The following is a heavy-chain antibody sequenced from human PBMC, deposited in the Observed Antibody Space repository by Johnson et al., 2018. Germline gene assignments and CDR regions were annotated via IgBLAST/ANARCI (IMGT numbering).Heavy chain of an antibody. CDR2: FSYDGVHT. J-gene: IGHJ3*02. V-gene: IGHV3-30*18. CDR1: GFTFSSYG. CDR3: AQGPRHGAFDI. Sequence: QVQLVQGGGGVVEPGGTLRLSCIVSGFTFSSYGMHWVRQAPGKGLEWVAVFSYDGVHTYYADSVKGRFTISRDNSKNTLYLQMNSLRPGDTALYYCAQGPRHGAFDIWGQGTMVIVSS.